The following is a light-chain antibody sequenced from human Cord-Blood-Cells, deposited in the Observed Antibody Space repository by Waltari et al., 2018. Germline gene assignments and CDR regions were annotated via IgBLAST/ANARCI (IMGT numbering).Light chain of an antibody. CDR1: SSTIGTNY. J-gene: IGLJ3*02. V-gene: IGLV1-51*02. CDR3: GTWDSSLSAGHWV. Sequence: SVLPQPPSLSASPGQQVTIHSSGISSTIGTNYVSWYQQLPGTAPKLLIYENNKRPSGIPDRFSGSKSGTSATLGITGLQTGDEADYYCGTWDSSLSAGHWVFGGGTKLTVL. CDR2: ENN.